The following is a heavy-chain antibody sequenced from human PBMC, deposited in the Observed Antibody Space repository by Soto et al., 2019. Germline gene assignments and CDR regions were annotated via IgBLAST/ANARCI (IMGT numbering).Heavy chain of an antibody. D-gene: IGHD2-21*02. CDR3: ARDMGRVTVSALGY. CDR2: IIPLLGTP. CDR1: GGTFSSYA. V-gene: IGHV1-69*06. J-gene: IGHJ4*02. Sequence: QVQLVQSGAEVKKPGSSVKVSCKASGGTFSSYAISWVRQAPGQGLEWMGGIIPLLGTPNHAQKFQGRVTITADKSTSTAYMELSSLSSADTSVYYCARDMGRVTVSALGYWGQGTLVTVSS.